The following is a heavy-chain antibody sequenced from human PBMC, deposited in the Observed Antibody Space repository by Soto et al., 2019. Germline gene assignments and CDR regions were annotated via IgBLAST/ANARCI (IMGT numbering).Heavy chain of an antibody. CDR2: IYNSRTT. V-gene: IGHV4-39*01. J-gene: IGHJ3*02. Sequence: SETLSLTCTFSCGSIISSSYYWGWIRQPPGKGLEWIGNIYNSRTTYYNPSLKSRVTISADTSKNQFSLKLSSVTAADTAVYYCASPVDYGGNSGHAFDIWGQGTTVTVSS. CDR3: ASPVDYGGNSGHAFDI. CDR1: CGSIISSSYY. D-gene: IGHD4-17*01.